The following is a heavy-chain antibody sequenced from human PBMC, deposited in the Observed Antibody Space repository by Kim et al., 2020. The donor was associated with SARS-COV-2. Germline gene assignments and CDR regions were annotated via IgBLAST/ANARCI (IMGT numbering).Heavy chain of an antibody. J-gene: IGHJ4*02. D-gene: IGHD3-10*01. CDR1: GYTFTGYY. CDR2: INPNSGGT. CDR3: ARGVTMVRGVIISFFDY. Sequence: ASVKVSCKASGYTFTGYYMHWVRQAPGQGLEWMGWINPNSGGTNYAQKFQGWVTMTRDTSISTAYMELSRLRSDDTAVYYCARGVTMVRGVIISFFDYWGQGTLVTVSS. V-gene: IGHV1-2*04.